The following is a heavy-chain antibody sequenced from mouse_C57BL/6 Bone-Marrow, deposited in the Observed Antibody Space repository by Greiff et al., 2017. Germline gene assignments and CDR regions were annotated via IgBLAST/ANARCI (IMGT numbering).Heavy chain of an antibody. CDR1: GFTFSSYA. CDR3: TRERRRYYRNVYYFDY. J-gene: IGHJ2*01. CDR2: ISSGGDYI. D-gene: IGHD2-14*01. Sequence: EVKLVESGEGLVKPGGSLKLSCAASGFTFSSYAMSWVRQTPEKRLEWVAYISSGGDYIYYADTVKGRFTISRDNARNTLYLQMSSLKSEDTAMYYCTRERRRYYRNVYYFDYWGQGTTLTVSS. V-gene: IGHV5-9-1*02.